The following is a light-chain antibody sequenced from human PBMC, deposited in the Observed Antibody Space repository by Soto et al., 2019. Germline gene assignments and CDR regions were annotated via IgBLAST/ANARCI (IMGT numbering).Light chain of an antibody. CDR2: DVY. V-gene: IGLV2-14*03. Sequence: ITISCTGTSSDVGAYNYVSWYQQHPGKVPKLIIYDVYNRPSGVSTRFSGSKSGNTASLTISVLQTEDEVDYYCTSYTFINTHVFGTGTKVTVL. CDR1: SSDVGAYNY. CDR3: TSYTFINTHV. J-gene: IGLJ1*01.